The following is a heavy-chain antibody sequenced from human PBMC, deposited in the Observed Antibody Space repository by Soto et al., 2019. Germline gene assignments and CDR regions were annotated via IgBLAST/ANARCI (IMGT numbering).Heavy chain of an antibody. J-gene: IGHJ5*02. CDR1: GFTVSSNY. D-gene: IGHD2-21*02. CDR2: IYSGGST. CDR3: ARGRDCGGDCPNWFDP. Sequence: EVQLVESGGGLVQPGGSLRLSCAASGFTVSSNYMSWVRQAPGKGLEWVSGIYSGGSTYYADSVKGRFTISRHNSKNTLYLQMNSLRAEDTAVYYCARGRDCGGDCPNWFDPWGQGTLVTVSS. V-gene: IGHV3-53*04.